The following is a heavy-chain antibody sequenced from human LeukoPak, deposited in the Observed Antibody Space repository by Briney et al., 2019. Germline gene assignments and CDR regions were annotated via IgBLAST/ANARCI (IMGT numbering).Heavy chain of an antibody. Sequence: GGSLRLSCAASGITFNDYAMSWVRQAPGKGLEWVAFIRYDGSNKYYADSVKGRFTISRDNSKNTLYLQMNSLRAEDTAVYYCARQTRLHIRPLDYWGQGTLVTVSS. CDR2: IRYDGSNK. D-gene: IGHD4-11*01. CDR3: ARQTRLHIRPLDY. CDR1: GITFNDYA. J-gene: IGHJ4*02. V-gene: IGHV3-30*02.